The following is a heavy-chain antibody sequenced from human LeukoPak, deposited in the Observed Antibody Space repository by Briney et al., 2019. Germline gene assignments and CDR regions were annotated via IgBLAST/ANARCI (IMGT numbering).Heavy chain of an antibody. CDR3: ARAPDCSSTSCYYMDV. Sequence: GESLKISCKGSGYSFTSYWIGWGRQMPGKGLEWMGIIYPGDSDTRYSPSFQCQVTISADKSISTASLQWSSLKASDTAMYYCARAPDCSSTSCYYMDVWGKGTTVTVSS. CDR2: IYPGDSDT. D-gene: IGHD2-2*01. CDR1: GYSFTSYW. V-gene: IGHV5-51*01. J-gene: IGHJ6*03.